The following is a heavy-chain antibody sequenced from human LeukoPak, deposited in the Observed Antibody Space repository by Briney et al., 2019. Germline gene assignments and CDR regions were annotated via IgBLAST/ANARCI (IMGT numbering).Heavy chain of an antibody. J-gene: IGHJ4*02. V-gene: IGHV3-23*01. CDR1: GFTFAGYA. D-gene: IGHD6-6*01. CDR2: ISGSGGST. CDR3: SGWGSSGAFDY. Sequence: GGSLRLSCAASGFTFAGYAMTWVRQAPGKGLEGVSLISGSGGSTYYADVVKGRFTISRDNSKNALYLRMNSLRAEDTAVYYCSGWGSSGAFDYWGQGTLVTVSS.